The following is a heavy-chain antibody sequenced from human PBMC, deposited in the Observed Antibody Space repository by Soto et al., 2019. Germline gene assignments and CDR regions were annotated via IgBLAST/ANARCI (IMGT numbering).Heavy chain of an antibody. CDR2: IYYSGST. D-gene: IGHD3-10*01. Sequence: PSETLSLTCTVSGGSISSSSYYWGWIRQPPGKGLEWIGSIYYSGSTYYNPSLKSRVTISVDTSKNQFSLKLSSVTAADTAVYYCARLGDGSGSYSYYYYGMDVWGQGTTVTVSS. CDR1: GGSISSSSYY. V-gene: IGHV4-39*01. CDR3: ARLGDGSGSYSYYYYGMDV. J-gene: IGHJ6*02.